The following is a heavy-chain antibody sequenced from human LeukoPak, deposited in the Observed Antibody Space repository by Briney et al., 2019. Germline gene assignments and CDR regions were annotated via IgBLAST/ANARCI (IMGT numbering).Heavy chain of an antibody. CDR1: GGSMNSYY. V-gene: IGHV4-59*01. D-gene: IGHD6-19*01. CDR3: ARDRSRNSSRYFDF. J-gene: IGHJ4*02. Sequence: SETLSLTCTVSGGSMNSYYWSWIRQPPGKGLEWIGYIFYSGTTDYNPSLKSRVTISVDASKNQFSLKVSSVTAADTAVYYCARDRSRNSSRYFDFWGQGTLVTVSS. CDR2: IFYSGTT.